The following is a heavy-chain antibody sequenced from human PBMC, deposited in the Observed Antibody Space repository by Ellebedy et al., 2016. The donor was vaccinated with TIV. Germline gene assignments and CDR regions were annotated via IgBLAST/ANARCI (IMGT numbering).Heavy chain of an antibody. CDR2: INAGNGNT. J-gene: IGHJ4*02. D-gene: IGHD2-21*01. CDR1: GYTFSSYA. V-gene: IGHV1-3*01. Sequence: ASVKVSCKASGYTFSSYAMHWVRQAPGQRLEWMGWINAGNGNTKYSQKFQGRVTITRDTSASTAYMDLTSLGFEDTATYFCSRGVITRPGDFWGQGTLVTVSP. CDR3: SRGVITRPGDF.